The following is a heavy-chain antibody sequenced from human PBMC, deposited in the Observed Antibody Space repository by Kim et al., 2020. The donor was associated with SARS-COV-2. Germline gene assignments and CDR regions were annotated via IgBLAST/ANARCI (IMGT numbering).Heavy chain of an antibody. J-gene: IGHJ4*01. V-gene: IGHV3-30*04. CDR3: ARGSATGVTLEFHDY. CDR2: ISYDGSNK. CDR1: GFTFSSYA. D-gene: IGHD3-10*01. Sequence: GGSLRLSCAASGFTFSSYAMHWVRQAPGKGLEWVAVISYDGSNKYYADSVKGRFTISRDNSKNTLYLQMNSLRAEDTAVYYCARGSATGVTLEFHDYWG.